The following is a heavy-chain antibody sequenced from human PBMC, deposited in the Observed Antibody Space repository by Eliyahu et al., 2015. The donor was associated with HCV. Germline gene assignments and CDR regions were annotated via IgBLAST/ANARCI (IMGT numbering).Heavy chain of an antibody. D-gene: IGHD1-14*01. CDR2: FDPENGER. Sequence: QVHLVQSGAEVKKPGASVKVSCKLFGYTLTXLXMHWVRQAPGKGLELLGSFDPENGERLYAKNFEARVTMTEETSTNTAYMELSSLRSEDTAVYYCATENFLPLTGVHYAMDVWGQGTTVTV. J-gene: IGHJ6*02. V-gene: IGHV1-24*01. CDR1: GYTLTXLX. CDR3: ATENFLPLTGVHYAMDV.